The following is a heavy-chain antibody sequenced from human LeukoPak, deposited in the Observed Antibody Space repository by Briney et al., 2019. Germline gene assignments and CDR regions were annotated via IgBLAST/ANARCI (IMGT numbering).Heavy chain of an antibody. CDR3: ARGEQPVNWFDP. CDR2: IYYSGST. D-gene: IGHD6-6*01. Sequence: SETLSLTCTVSGGSISSHYWSWIRQSPGKGLEWIGYIYYSGSTNYNPSLKSRVTISVDTSKNQFSLKLSSVTAADTAVYYCARGEQPVNWFDPWGQGTLVTVSS. CDR1: GGSISSHY. J-gene: IGHJ5*02. V-gene: IGHV4-59*11.